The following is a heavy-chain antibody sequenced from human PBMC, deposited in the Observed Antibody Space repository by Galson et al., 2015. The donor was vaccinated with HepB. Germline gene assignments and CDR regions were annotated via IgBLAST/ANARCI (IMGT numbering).Heavy chain of an antibody. D-gene: IGHD6-19*01. CDR3: ATLGVAVAGDAFDI. Sequence: SLRLSCAASGFTVSSNYMSWVRQAPGKGLEWVSVIYSGGSTYYADSVKGRFTISRDNSKNTLYLQMNSLRAEDTAVYYCATLGVAVAGDAFDIWGQGTMVTVSS. CDR2: IYSGGST. V-gene: IGHV3-66*01. CDR1: GFTVSSNY. J-gene: IGHJ3*02.